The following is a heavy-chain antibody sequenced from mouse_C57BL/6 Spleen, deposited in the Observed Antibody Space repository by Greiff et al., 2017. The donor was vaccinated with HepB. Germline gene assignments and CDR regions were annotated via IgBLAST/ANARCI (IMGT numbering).Heavy chain of an antibody. D-gene: IGHD1-1*01. V-gene: IGHV1-82*01. J-gene: IGHJ1*03. CDR1: GYAFSSSW. CDR2: IYPGDGDT. CDR3: ARSITTVGYWYFDV. Sequence: VKLQESGPELVKPGASVKISCKASGYAFSSSWMNWVKQRPGKGLEWIGRIYPGDGDTNYNGQFKGKATLTADKSSSTAYLQLSSLTSEDSAVSFCARSITTVGYWYFDVWGTGTTVTVSS.